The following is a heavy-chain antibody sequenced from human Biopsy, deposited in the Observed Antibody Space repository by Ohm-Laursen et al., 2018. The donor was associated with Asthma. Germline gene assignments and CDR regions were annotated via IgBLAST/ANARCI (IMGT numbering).Heavy chain of an antibody. CDR2: IYSGGTS. J-gene: IGHJ4*02. V-gene: IGHV3-53*01. CDR3: ARGDSSNWSHYYFDY. Sequence: SLRLSCAASGFAVGRDYMFWVRQAPGKGLEWVSVIYSGGTSHTADSVRGRFTISRDYSKDTLYLQMHSLRAGDTAVYYCARGDSSNWSHYYFDYWGQGTLVTVSS. CDR1: GFAVGRDY. D-gene: IGHD3-22*01.